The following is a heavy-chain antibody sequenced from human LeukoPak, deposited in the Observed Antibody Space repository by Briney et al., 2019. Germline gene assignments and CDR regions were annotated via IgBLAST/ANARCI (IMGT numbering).Heavy chain of an antibody. CDR3: ARDSTGYGYEEWS. J-gene: IGHJ5*02. V-gene: IGHV3-7*01. Sequence: GGSLRLSCAASGFTFSSYSMNWVRQAPGKGLEWVANIKQDGSEKNYVDSVKGRFAISRDNAKNSLYLQMNSLRAEDTALYYCARDSTGYGYEEWSWGQGTLVTVSS. CDR1: GFTFSSYS. CDR2: IKQDGSEK. D-gene: IGHD5-18*01.